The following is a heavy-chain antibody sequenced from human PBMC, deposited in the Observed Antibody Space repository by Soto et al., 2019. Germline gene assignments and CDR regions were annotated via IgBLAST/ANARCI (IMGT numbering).Heavy chain of an antibody. CDR3: ARWSYLDY. CDR2: ISGSDGKT. D-gene: IGHD3-3*01. Sequence: GESLKISCAASGFTFSNYALSWVRQAPGKGLEWVSTISGSDGKTFYADAVKGRFSISRDTSQNTLYLQMNSLRADDTAIYYCARWSYLDYWGQGTRVTVSS. V-gene: IGHV3-23*01. J-gene: IGHJ4*02. CDR1: GFTFSNYA.